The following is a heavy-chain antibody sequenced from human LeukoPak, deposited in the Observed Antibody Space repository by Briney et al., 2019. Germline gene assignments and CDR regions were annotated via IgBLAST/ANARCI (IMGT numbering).Heavy chain of an antibody. CDR1: GYTFTGYY. J-gene: IGHJ6*03. D-gene: IGHD4-11*01. CDR3: AKEKTVTTYYYYYYMDV. V-gene: IGHV1-2*02. CDR2: INPNSGGT. Sequence: VASVKVSCKASGYTFTGYYMHWVRQAPGQGLEWMGWINPNSGGTNYAQKFQGRVTMTRDTSISTAYMELSRLRSDDTAVYYCAKEKTVTTYYYYYYMDVWGKGTTVTVSS.